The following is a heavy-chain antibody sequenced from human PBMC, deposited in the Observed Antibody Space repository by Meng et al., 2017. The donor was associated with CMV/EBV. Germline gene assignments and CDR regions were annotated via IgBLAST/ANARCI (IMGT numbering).Heavy chain of an antibody. CDR2: IYYSGST. D-gene: IGHD2-2*01. V-gene: IGHV4-30-4*08. J-gene: IGHJ6*02. CDR3: ARGLPAAYGMDV. CDR1: GGSISSGDYY. Sequence: SCTVSGGSISSGDYYWSWIRQPPGKGLEWIGYIYYSGSTYYNPSFKSRVTISVDTSKNQFSLKLSSVTAADTAVYYCARGLPAAYGMDVWGQGTTVTVSS.